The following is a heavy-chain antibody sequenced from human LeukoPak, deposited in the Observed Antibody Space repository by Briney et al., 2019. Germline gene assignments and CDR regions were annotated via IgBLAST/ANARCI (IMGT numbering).Heavy chain of an antibody. Sequence: GESLKISCKGSGYSFTIYWIGWARQMPGKGLEGMVIIYPGDSDNRYSPYLQGQVTISADRSINTAYLQWSSLKASDTAIYYCARRLKNSNGWTFDYWGQGTLVTVSS. CDR2: IYPGDSDN. V-gene: IGHV5-51*01. CDR1: GYSFTIYW. CDR3: ARRLKNSNGWTFDY. D-gene: IGHD6-19*01. J-gene: IGHJ4*02.